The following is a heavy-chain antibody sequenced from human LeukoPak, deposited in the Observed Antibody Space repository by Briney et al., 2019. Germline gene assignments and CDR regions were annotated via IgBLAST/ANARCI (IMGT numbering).Heavy chain of an antibody. CDR1: SGSISSSTYY. CDR3: ARDRAYYYDSSGYHGAFDI. Sequence: SETLSLTCTVSSGSISSSTYYWGWIRQPPGKGLEWIGTIYYTGSTYYNPSLKSRVTISVDTSKNQFSLKLTSVTAADTAVYYCARDRAYYYDSSGYHGAFDIWGQGTLVTVSS. V-gene: IGHV4-39*07. J-gene: IGHJ3*02. D-gene: IGHD3-22*01. CDR2: IYYTGST.